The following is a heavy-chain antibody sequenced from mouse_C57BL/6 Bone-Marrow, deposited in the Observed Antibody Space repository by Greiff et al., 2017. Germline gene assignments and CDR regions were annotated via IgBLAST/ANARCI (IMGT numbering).Heavy chain of an antibody. CDR3: ARQLRLRDYFDY. J-gene: IGHJ2*01. Sequence: EVTLVESGGDLVKPGGSLKLSCAASGFTFSSYGMSWVRQTPDKRLEWVATISSGGSYTYYPDSVKGRFTISRDNAKNTLYLQMSSLKSEDTAMYYCARQLRLRDYFDYWGQGTTLTVSS. V-gene: IGHV5-6*01. CDR1: GFTFSSYG. CDR2: ISSGGSYT. D-gene: IGHD3-2*02.